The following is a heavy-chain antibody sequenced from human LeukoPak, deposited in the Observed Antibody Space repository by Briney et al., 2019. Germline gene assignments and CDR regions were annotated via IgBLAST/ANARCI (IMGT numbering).Heavy chain of an antibody. V-gene: IGHV4-30-4*01. Sequence: PSETLSLTCSVSGASIRSGDYYWTWLRQPPGKGLEWIGYIYHTGTTFYSPSLESRLSLSVDTSYNQFFLELTSVTAADTAVYFCARSITMIRGVSSYWYFDLWGRGTLVRVPS. CDR1: GASIRSGDYY. CDR2: IYHTGTT. D-gene: IGHD3-10*01. J-gene: IGHJ2*01. CDR3: ARSITMIRGVSSYWYFDL.